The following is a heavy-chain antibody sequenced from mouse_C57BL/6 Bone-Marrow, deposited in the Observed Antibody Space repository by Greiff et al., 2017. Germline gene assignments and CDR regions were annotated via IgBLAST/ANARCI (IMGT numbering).Heavy chain of an antibody. J-gene: IGHJ2*01. CDR2: INPSSGYT. D-gene: IGHD2-1*01. Sequence: QVQLKESGAELARPGASVTMSCKASGYTFTSYTMHWVKQRPGQGLEWIGYINPSSGYTKYNQKFKDKATLTADKSSSTAYMQLSSLTSEDSAVXYCARSLYGNPFDYWGQGTTLTVSS. CDR1: GYTFTSYT. V-gene: IGHV1-4*01. CDR3: ARSLYGNPFDY.